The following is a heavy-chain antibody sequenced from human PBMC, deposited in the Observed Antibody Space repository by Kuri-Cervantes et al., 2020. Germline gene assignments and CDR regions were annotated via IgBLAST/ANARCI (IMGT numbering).Heavy chain of an antibody. CDR2: IYHSGSN. D-gene: IGHD5-18*01. Sequence: SETLSLTCAVSGYSISSGYYWGWIRQPPGKGLEWIGSIYHSGSNYYNPSLKSRVTISVDTSKNQFSLKLSSVTAADTAVYYCARRGYSYGDFDYWGQGTLVTVSS. J-gene: IGHJ4*02. CDR1: GYSISSGYY. V-gene: IGHV4-38-2*01. CDR3: ARRGYSYGDFDY.